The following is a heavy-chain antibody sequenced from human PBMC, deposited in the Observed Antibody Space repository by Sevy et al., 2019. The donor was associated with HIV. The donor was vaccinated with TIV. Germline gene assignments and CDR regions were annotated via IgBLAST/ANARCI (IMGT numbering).Heavy chain of an antibody. D-gene: IGHD3-10*01. J-gene: IGHJ4*02. CDR2: ISGSGGST. Sequence: EGSLRLSCAASGFTFSSDAMSWVHQAPGKELEWVSAISGSGGSTYYADSVKGRFTISRDNSKNTLYLQMNSLRAEDTAVYYCAKDLAGVVVRGVTNWGQGTLVTVSS. CDR1: GFTFSSDA. CDR3: AKDLAGVVVRGVTN. V-gene: IGHV3-23*01.